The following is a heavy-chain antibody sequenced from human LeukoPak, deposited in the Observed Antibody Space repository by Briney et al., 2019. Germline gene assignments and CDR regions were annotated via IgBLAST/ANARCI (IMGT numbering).Heavy chain of an antibody. CDR1: GYTFTSYY. CDR2: INPSGGST. D-gene: IGHD3-16*02. J-gene: IGHJ3*02. CDR3: ARDLYYVWGSYRSRESDAFDI. V-gene: IGHV1-46*01. Sequence: ASVKVSCKASGYTFTSYYMHWVRQAPGQGLEWMGMINPSGGSTSYAQKFQGSVTMTRDTSTSTVYMELSSLRSEDTAVYYCARDLYYVWGSYRSRESDAFDIWGQGTMVTVSS.